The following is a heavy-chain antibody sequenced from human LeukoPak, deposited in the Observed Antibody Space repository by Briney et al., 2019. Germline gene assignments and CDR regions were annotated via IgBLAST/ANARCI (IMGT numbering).Heavy chain of an antibody. J-gene: IGHJ5*02. CDR3: ARAVAAHNWCDP. Sequence: GSSVRVSCKASEGTFSSYAISWVRQAPGQGLEWMGGIIPIFGTANYAQKFQGRGTITTDESTSTAYMELSSLRSEDTAVYYCARAVAAHNWCDPWGQGTLVTVSS. V-gene: IGHV1-69*05. CDR2: IIPIFGTA. CDR1: EGTFSSYA. D-gene: IGHD6-19*01.